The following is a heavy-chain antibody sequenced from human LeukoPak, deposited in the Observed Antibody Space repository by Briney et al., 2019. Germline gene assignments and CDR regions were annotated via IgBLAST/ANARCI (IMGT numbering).Heavy chain of an antibody. Sequence: PGGSVRLSCAASGFTFSSYSMNWVRQAPGKGLEWVSSISSSSSYIYYADSVKGRFTISRDNAKNSLYLQMNSLRAEDTAVYYCARVAFPNRIVVVVAASDYWGQGTLVTVSS. J-gene: IGHJ4*02. D-gene: IGHD2-15*01. CDR1: GFTFSSYS. CDR2: ISSSSSYI. V-gene: IGHV3-21*01. CDR3: ARVAFPNRIVVVVAASDY.